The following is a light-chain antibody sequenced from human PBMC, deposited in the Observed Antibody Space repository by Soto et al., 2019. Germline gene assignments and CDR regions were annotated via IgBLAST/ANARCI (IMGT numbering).Light chain of an antibody. CDR1: QGISSY. J-gene: IGKJ3*01. CDR3: QQYHSYPLT. V-gene: IGKV1-8*01. CDR2: AAS. Sequence: IRMTQSPSSFSASTGDRVTITCRASQGISSYLAWYQQKPGKAPKLLIYAASTLQSGVPSRFSGSGSGTDFTLTINCLQSEDFATYYCQQYHSYPLTFGPGTKVDI.